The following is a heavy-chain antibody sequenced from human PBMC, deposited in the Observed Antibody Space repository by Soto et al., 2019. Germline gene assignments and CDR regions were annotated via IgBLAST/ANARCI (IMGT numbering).Heavy chain of an antibody. CDR2: IYPGDSDT. CDR1: GYSFTSHW. CDR3: ARHPPIYYGDYSYYYYYGMDV. D-gene: IGHD4-17*01. V-gene: IGHV5-51*01. J-gene: IGHJ6*02. Sequence: GESLKISCKGSGYSFTSHWIGWVRQMPGKGLEWMGIIYPGDSDTRYSPSFQGQVTISADKSISTAYLQWSSLKASDTAMYYCARHPPIYYGDYSYYYYYGMDVWGQGTTVTVSS.